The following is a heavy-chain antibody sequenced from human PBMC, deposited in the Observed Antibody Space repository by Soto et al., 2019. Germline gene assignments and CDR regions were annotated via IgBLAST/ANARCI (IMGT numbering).Heavy chain of an antibody. CDR3: ARWVGAAYFDY. V-gene: IGHV4-59*01. Sequence: QVQLQESGPGLVKPSETLSLTCTVSGVSISSYYWSWIRQPPGKGLEWIGYIYSIGSTNYNPSLKSRVTISVDTSKNQFSLKLSSVTAADTAVYYCARWVGAAYFDYWGQGTLVTVSS. CDR1: GVSISSYY. J-gene: IGHJ4*02. D-gene: IGHD2-15*01. CDR2: IYSIGST.